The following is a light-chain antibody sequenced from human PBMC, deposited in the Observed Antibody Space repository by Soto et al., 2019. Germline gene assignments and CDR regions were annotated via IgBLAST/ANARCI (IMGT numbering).Light chain of an antibody. CDR2: SAS. Sequence: DIQMTQSPSSLSASIGDRVTLTCRSSQSIGNYLNWYQQKPGKAPSLLIHSASTLQNGVPSRFRGSGSGTECTCTISGLQPDDVATYYCQASDTTPLTFGQGTRLE. V-gene: IGKV1-39*01. CDR3: QASDTTPLT. CDR1: QSIGNY. J-gene: IGKJ5*01.